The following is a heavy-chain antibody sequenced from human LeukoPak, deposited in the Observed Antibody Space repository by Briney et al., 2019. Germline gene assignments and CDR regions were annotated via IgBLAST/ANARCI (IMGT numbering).Heavy chain of an antibody. CDR2: ISYDGSNK. CDR1: GFTLSSYA. J-gene: IGHJ4*02. CDR3: ARDGSKGGTMTVVAY. Sequence: PGRSLRLSCAASGFTLSSYAMHWVRQAPGKGLEWVAVISYDGSNKYYADSVKGRFTISRDNSKNTLYLQMNSLRAEDTAVYYCARDGSKGGTMTVVAYWGQGTLVTVSS. D-gene: IGHD3-22*01. V-gene: IGHV3-30-3*01.